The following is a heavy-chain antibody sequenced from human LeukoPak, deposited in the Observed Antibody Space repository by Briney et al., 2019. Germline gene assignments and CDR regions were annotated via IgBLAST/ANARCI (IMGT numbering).Heavy chain of an antibody. CDR2: ISSSSSYI. J-gene: IGHJ4*02. CDR3: AKDSFYEDYFDY. V-gene: IGHV3-21*04. CDR1: GFTFSTNS. Sequence: GGSLRLSCAASGFTFSTNSMNWVRQAPGKGLEWVSSISSSSSYIYYADSVRGRFTISRDNAKNSLLLQMNSLRAEDTAVYYCAKDSFYEDYFDYWGQGTLVTVSS. D-gene: IGHD5/OR15-5a*01.